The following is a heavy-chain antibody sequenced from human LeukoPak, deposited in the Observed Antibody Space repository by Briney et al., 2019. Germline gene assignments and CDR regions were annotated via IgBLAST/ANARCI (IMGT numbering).Heavy chain of an antibody. Sequence: PGGSLRLSCAASGFTFSTYAMNWVRQAPGKGLEWVSSISGSGGNTYYADSVKGRFTISRDNSKNMLYLQMNSLRAEDTAVYNCAKTVAVGHWGQGTLVTVS. CDR2: ISGSGGNT. CDR3: AKTVAVGH. CDR1: GFTFSTYA. V-gene: IGHV3-23*01. D-gene: IGHD6-19*01. J-gene: IGHJ4*02.